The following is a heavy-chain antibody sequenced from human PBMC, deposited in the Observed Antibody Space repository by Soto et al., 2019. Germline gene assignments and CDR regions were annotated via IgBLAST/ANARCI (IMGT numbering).Heavy chain of an antibody. CDR1: GGSISSYY. J-gene: IGHJ4*02. CDR2: IYYSGST. V-gene: IGHV4-59*01. CDR3: ARAHLVWGSYRYWYFDY. D-gene: IGHD3-16*02. Sequence: SETLSLTCTVSGGSISSYYWCWMRQPPGKGLEWIGYIYYSGSTNYNPSLKSRVTISVDTSKNQFSLKLSSVTAADTAVYYCARAHLVWGSYRYWYFDYWGQGTLVTVSS.